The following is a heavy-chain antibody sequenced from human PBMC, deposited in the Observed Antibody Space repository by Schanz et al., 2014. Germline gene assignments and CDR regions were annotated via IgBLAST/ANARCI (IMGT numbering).Heavy chain of an antibody. CDR2: ISPSSGGT. CDR1: GGTFSSFA. D-gene: IGHD4-17*01. J-gene: IGHJ6*02. CDR3: ARGTALAYYGMDV. V-gene: IGHV1-2*06. Sequence: QVQLVQSGAEVKKPGSSVKVSCKASGGTFSSFAIFWVRQAPGQGLEWMGRISPSSGGTNYAQNFQGRVTMTKDTSINTVYMELSTLTSDDTAVYYCARGTALAYYGMDVWGQGTTVTVSS.